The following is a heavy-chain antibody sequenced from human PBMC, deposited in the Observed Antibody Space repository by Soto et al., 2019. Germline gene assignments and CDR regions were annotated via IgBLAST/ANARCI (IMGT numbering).Heavy chain of an antibody. Sequence: QVQLVQSGPEVKNPGASVRVSCVASGYAFTSYSVNWVRQAPGQCLEWMGWIAPHSGLTTYLPKFQGRVTMTADVSTNTAYIELRSLKSDDTGIYFCARAATGSYHSAYWGQGTVVTVSS. CDR2: IAPHSGLT. CDR3: ARAATGSYHSAY. J-gene: IGHJ4*02. D-gene: IGHD3-10*01. CDR1: GYAFTSYS. V-gene: IGHV1-18*04.